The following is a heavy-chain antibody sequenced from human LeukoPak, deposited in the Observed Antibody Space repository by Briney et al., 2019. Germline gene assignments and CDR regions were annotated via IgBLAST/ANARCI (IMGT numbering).Heavy chain of an antibody. CDR1: GDSISGSSYY. CDR3: ASEGPTGYFQH. Sequence: PSETLSLTCTVSGDSISGSSYYWGWIRQPPGKGLEWIASIYYSGSTYNNPSLKSRVTISANTSKNQFSLKLSSVTAADTAVYYCASEGPTGYFQHWGQGTLVTVSS. J-gene: IGHJ1*01. D-gene: IGHD4-17*01. CDR2: IYYSGST. V-gene: IGHV4-39*07.